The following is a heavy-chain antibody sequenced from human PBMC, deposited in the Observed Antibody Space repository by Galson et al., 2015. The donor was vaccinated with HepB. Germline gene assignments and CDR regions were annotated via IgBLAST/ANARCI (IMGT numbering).Heavy chain of an antibody. CDR2: ISAYNGKT. V-gene: IGHV1-18*01. D-gene: IGHD4-17*01. Sequence: SVKVSCKASGYTFTKYGISWVRQAPGQGLEWMGWISAYNGKTNYAQKFQGRVTMTTDTSTSTAYMELKSLRSDDTAVYYCSRDNLAVSRHPFDYWGQGTLVTVSS. J-gene: IGHJ4*02. CDR1: GYTFTKYG. CDR3: SRDNLAVSRHPFDY.